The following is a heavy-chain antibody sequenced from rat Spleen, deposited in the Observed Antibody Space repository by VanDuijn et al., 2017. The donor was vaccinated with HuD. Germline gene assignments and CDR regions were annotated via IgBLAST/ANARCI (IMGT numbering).Heavy chain of an antibody. Sequence: EVQLVESGGGLVQPGGSLKLSCAASGFSFSDYGMAWVRQAPGKGLEWVASITNASGGTHYPDSVKGRFTISRDNAKSTLYLQLDSLRSEDTATYYCATDTFYDGTYYPGGFDYWGQGVMVTVSS. CDR2: ITNASGGT. J-gene: IGHJ2*01. CDR1: GFSFSDYG. CDR3: ATDTFYDGTYYPGGFDY. V-gene: IGHV5S10*01. D-gene: IGHD1-12*02.